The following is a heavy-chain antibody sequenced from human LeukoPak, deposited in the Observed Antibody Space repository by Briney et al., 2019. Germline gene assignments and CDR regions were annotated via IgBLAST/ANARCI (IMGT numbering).Heavy chain of an antibody. CDR2: IWYDGSNK. Sequence: GGSLRLSCAASGFTFSSYGMHWVRQAPSKELEWVAVIWYDGSNKYYADSVKDRFTISRDNSKNTLYLQTNSLRAEDTAVYYCARDSSEWFGEYLDYWGQGTLVTVSS. CDR1: GFTFSSYG. D-gene: IGHD3-10*01. CDR3: ARDSSEWFGEYLDY. V-gene: IGHV3-33*01. J-gene: IGHJ4*02.